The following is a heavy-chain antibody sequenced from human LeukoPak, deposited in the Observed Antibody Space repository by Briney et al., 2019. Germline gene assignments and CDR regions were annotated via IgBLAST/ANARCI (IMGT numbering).Heavy chain of an antibody. J-gene: IGHJ4*02. CDR3: AGQRGDY. D-gene: IGHD5-24*01. CDR2: IKQEGGEI. V-gene: IGHV3-7*04. Sequence: GGSLRLSCEASGFTFSDYWMSWVRQAPGKGLEWVAIIKQEGGEIYYMDSVKGRFTISRDNAKNSVYLQMSSLRAEDTAVYYCAGQRGDYWGQGTPVIVSS. CDR1: GFTFSDYW.